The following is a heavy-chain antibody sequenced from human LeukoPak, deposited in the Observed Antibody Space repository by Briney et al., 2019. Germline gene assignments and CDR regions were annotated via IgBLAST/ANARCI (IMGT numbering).Heavy chain of an antibody. CDR2: TIPIFGTA. J-gene: IGHJ3*02. V-gene: IGHV1-69*13. CDR3: ARGRPYAFDI. CDR1: GDTFSRYA. Sequence: SVKVSCKASGDTFSRYAISWVRQAPGQGLKWMGGTIPIFGTADYAQKFQGRVTITADESTSTAYMELSSLRSEDTAVYYCARGRPYAFDIWGQGTMVTVSS.